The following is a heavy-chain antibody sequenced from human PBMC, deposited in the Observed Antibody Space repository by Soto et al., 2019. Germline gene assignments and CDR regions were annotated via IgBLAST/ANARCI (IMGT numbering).Heavy chain of an antibody. J-gene: IGHJ4*02. D-gene: IGHD1-20*01. Sequence: LSLSCAASGFTFDDYSMNWVRQAPGKGVEWVSYIGRTRKYIDYAHSLNGRFTISTHRPNNSLFLQMNSLRHDHTPVYYSARDHNSSFDYWGQGIPVTVSS. V-gene: IGHV3-48*02. CDR2: IGRTRKYI. CDR3: ARDHNSSFDY. CDR1: GFTFDDYS.